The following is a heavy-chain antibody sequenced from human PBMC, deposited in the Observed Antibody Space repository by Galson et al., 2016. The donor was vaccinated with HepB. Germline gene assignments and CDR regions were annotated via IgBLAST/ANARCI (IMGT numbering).Heavy chain of an antibody. V-gene: IGHV1-46*01. CDR2: INPSAGST. Sequence: SVKVSCKASGYIFSSFKMHWVRQAPGQGLEWMGIINPSAGSTGYAQRFQGRITMTRDTSTSTFYMELSSLRSDDPAVYYCARGGYNYGGYWGQGTLVTVSS. CDR1: GYIFSSFK. CDR3: ARGGYNYGGY. J-gene: IGHJ4*02. D-gene: IGHD5-18*01.